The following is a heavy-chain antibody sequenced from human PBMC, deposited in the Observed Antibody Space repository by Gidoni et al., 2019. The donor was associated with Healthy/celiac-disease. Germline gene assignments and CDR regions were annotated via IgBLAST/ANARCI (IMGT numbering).Heavy chain of an antibody. V-gene: IGHV4-34*01. CDR1: GGSFSGYY. D-gene: IGHD3-22*01. CDR3: ARGSAYYDSSGYSRNYWYFDL. Sequence: QVPLQQWGAGLLKPSETLSLTCAVYGGSFSGYYWSWIRQPPGKGLESIGEINHSGSTNYNPSLKSRVTISVDTSKNHFSLKLSSVTAADTAVYYWARGSAYYDSSGYSRNYWYFDLWGRGTLVTVSS. CDR2: INHSGST. J-gene: IGHJ2*01.